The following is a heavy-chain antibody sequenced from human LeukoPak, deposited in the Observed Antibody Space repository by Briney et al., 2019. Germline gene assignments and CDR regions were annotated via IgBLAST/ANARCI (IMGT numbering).Heavy chain of an antibody. CDR2: IKSDGSIT. J-gene: IGHJ4*02. CDR3: LGITVGY. CDR1: GFTFSSYW. Sequence: GGSLRLSCAASGFTFSSYWMHWVRQVPGKGLVWVSRIKSDGSITSYADFVKGRFSISRDNTKNTLYLEMSNLRDEDTAVYYWLGITVGYWGQGTLVTVSS. D-gene: IGHD6-19*01. V-gene: IGHV3-74*01.